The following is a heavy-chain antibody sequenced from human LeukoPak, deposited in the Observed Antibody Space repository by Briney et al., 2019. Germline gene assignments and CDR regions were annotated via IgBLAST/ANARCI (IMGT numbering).Heavy chain of an antibody. CDR3: AKAPHFIAVAGTNYYLDY. J-gene: IGHJ4*02. Sequence: PGGSLRLSCQTSGLVFSNYGMHWVRQAPDKGLEWVAYLRNDARNEYYADSVNGRFIISRDNSRNTLYLQMNSLRAEDTAVYYCAKAPHFIAVAGTNYYLDYWGQGTLVTVSS. CDR1: GLVFSNYG. D-gene: IGHD6-19*01. CDR2: LRNDARNE. V-gene: IGHV3-30*02.